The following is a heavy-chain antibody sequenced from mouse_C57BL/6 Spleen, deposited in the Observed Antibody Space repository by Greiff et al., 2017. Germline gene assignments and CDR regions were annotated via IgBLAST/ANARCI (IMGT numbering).Heavy chain of an antibody. D-gene: IGHD2-3*01. CDR3: ASVYDSYRDYLDY. CDR2: IYPGSGST. J-gene: IGHJ3*01. Sequence: QVQLQQPGAELVKPGASVKLSCKASGYTFTSYWITWVKQRPGQGLEWIGNIYPGSGSTNYNEKFKGKATLTVDKSSSTAYMQLSSLTSEDSAVYDCASVYDSYRDYLDYWGQGTLVTVSA. CDR1: GYTFTSYW. V-gene: IGHV1-55*01.